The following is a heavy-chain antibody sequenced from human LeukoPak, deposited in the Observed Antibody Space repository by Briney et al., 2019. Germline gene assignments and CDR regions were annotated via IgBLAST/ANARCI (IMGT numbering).Heavy chain of an antibody. J-gene: IGHJ4*02. CDR2: IYYSGST. Sequence: SETLSLTCTVSGGSISTYCWSWIRQSPGKGLEWIGYIYYSGSTNYNPSLKSRVTISVDTSRNQFSLKLSSVTAADTAVYYCARGTLAYYFDYWGQGTLVTVSS. V-gene: IGHV4-59*01. CDR1: GGSISTYC. D-gene: IGHD3-3*02. CDR3: ARGTLAYYFDY.